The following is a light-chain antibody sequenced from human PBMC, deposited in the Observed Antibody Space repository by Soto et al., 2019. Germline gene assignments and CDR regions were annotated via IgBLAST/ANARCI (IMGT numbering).Light chain of an antibody. CDR1: QSINNC. CDR2: AAS. CDR3: QQTYIAPAT. Sequence: DIQMTQSPSSLSASVGDRVTITCRASQSINNCLSWFQQKPGQAPKLLIYAASSLQSGVPSRFSGIGAGTDFILTIDSLQPEDFATYYCQQTYIAPATFGQGTKVGVK. V-gene: IGKV1-39*01. J-gene: IGKJ1*01.